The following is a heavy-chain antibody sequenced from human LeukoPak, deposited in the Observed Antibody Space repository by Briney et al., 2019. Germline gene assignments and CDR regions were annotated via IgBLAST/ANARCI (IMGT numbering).Heavy chain of an antibody. V-gene: IGHV1-2*02. Sequence: ASVKVSCKTSGYTFTGYYMHWVRQAPGQGLEWMGWINPNSGGTNYAQKFQGRVTMTRDTSISTAYMELSRLRSDDTAVYYCARTRYYDFWSNYYYYYMDVWGKGTTVTVSS. CDR1: GYTFTGYY. CDR3: ARTRYYDFWSNYYYYYMDV. J-gene: IGHJ6*03. D-gene: IGHD3-3*01. CDR2: INPNSGGT.